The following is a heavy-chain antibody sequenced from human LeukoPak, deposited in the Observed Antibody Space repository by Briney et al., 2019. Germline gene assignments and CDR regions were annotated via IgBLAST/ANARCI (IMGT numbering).Heavy chain of an antibody. CDR2: IKQDGSEK. J-gene: IGHJ6*02. V-gene: IGHV3-7*01. D-gene: IGHD4-17*01. CDR3: ARHREDPYGYLPQYYYYYGMDV. Sequence: GGSLRLSCAASGFTFSSYWMSWVRQAPGKGLEWVANIKQDGSEKYYVDSVKGRFTISRDNAKNSLYLQMNSLRAEDTAVYYCARHREDPYGYLPQYYYYYGMDVWGQGATVTVSS. CDR1: GFTFSSYW.